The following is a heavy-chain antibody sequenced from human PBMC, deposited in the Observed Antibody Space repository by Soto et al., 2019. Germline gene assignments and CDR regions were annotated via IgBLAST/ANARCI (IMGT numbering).Heavy chain of an antibody. D-gene: IGHD2-21*01. Sequence: EVQLVESGGGPVKPGGSLRLSCAASGFSFSIYTMNWVRQAPGKGLEWVSSIGSSSSYIYYADSVKGRFTISRDNAKNSLYLQMNSLSVEDTAVYYCARVYSAENWFDPWGQGTLVTVSS. V-gene: IGHV3-21*01. CDR1: GFSFSIYT. CDR2: IGSSSSYI. J-gene: IGHJ5*02. CDR3: ARVYSAENWFDP.